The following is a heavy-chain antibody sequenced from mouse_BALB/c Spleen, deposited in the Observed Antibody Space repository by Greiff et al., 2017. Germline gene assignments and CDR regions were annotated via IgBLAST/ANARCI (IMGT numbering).Heavy chain of an antibody. Sequence: VQLQQSGAELMKPGASVKISCKATGYTFSSYWIEWVKQRPGHGLEWIGEILPGSGSTNYNEKFKGKATLTADKSSSTAYMQLSSLTSENSAVYFCARANFDYWGQGTTLTVSS. CDR2: ILPGSGST. CDR1: GYTFSSYW. V-gene: IGHV1-9*01. CDR3: ARANFDY. J-gene: IGHJ2*01.